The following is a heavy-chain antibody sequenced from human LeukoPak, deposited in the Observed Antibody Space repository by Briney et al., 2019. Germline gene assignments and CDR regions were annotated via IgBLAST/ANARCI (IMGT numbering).Heavy chain of an antibody. D-gene: IGHD1-1*01. J-gene: IGHJ4*02. V-gene: IGHV3-7*01. CDR1: GYTLPHYW. CDR2: INQDGRVK. CDR3: ARDRDDGGFEY. Sequence: PGGSLSLLCAASGYTLPHYWMSWVRHAPEKGLEWVANINQDGRVKQYVDSMKGRFTISRDNAKNSLYLQMNSLRAEDTAVYYCARDRDDGGFEYWGQGTLVTVSS.